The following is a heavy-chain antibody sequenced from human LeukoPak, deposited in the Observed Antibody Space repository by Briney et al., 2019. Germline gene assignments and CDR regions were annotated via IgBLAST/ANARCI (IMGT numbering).Heavy chain of an antibody. J-gene: IGHJ6*03. CDR3: ARAGYCSGGSCYPYYYYYYMDV. CDR2: ISGHNDDT. D-gene: IGHD2-15*01. V-gene: IGHV1-18*01. CDR1: GYTFTSYA. Sequence: GASVKVSCKASGYTFTSYAISWVRQAPGQGLEWMGWISGHNDDTNYAQRLQGRGTMTTDTSTSTAYMELRSLRSDDTAVYYCARAGYCSGGSCYPYYYYYYMDVWGKGTTVTVSS.